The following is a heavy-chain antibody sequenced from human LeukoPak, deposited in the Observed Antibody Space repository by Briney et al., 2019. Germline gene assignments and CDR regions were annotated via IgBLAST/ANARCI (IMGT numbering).Heavy chain of an antibody. CDR1: GYTFTGYY. CDR2: INPNSGGT. J-gene: IGHJ3*02. CDR3: AREGLYSGYGYDAFDT. V-gene: IGHV1-2*02. Sequence: VASVKVSCKASGYTFTGYYMHWVRQAPGQGLEWMGWINPNSGGTNYAQKFQGRVTMTRDTSISTAYMELSRLRSDDTAVYYCAREGLYSGYGYDAFDTWGQGTMVTVSS. D-gene: IGHD5-12*01.